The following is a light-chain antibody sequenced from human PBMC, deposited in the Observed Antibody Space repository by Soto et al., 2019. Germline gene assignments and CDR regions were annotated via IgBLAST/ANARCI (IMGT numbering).Light chain of an antibody. V-gene: IGLV2-14*01. CDR3: SSYISSTTLVV. J-gene: IGLJ2*01. Sequence: QSALTQPASVSGSPGQSITISCTGTSSDVGGYNYVSWYQQHPGKAPKLLIYEVSNRPSGVSNRFSGPKSGSTASLTISGLQAEDESDYVCSSYISSTTLVVFCGGTKLTVL. CDR2: EVS. CDR1: SSDVGGYNY.